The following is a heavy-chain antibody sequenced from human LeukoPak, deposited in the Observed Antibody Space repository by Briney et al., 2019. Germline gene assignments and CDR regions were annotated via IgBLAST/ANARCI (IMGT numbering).Heavy chain of an antibody. CDR1: GYIVSSNY. CDR3: ARVNRGAYDS. CDR2: LYSGGTT. D-gene: IGHD5-12*01. V-gene: IGHV3-53*01. J-gene: IGHJ5*02. Sequence: GGSLRLSCAASGYIVSSNYMTWVRQAPGKGLEWISVLYSGGTTYYADSVKGRFSISRDNSNNTLYLQMNSLRAEDTAVYYCARVNRGAYDSWGQGTLVTVSS.